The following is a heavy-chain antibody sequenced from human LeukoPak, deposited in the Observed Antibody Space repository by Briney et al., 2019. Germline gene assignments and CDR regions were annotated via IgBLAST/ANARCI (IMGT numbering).Heavy chain of an antibody. V-gene: IGHV4-34*01. CDR2: INHSGST. J-gene: IGHJ6*03. CDR3: ARRAYSSGYDYMDV. Sequence: SETLSLTCAVYGDSFINYYWTWIRQPPGKGLEWIGEINHSGSTKYNPSLKSRVTISVDTSNYQFSLKMTSVTAADTAVYYCARRAYSSGYDYMDVWGKGTTVTISS. CDR1: GDSFINYY. D-gene: IGHD6-25*01.